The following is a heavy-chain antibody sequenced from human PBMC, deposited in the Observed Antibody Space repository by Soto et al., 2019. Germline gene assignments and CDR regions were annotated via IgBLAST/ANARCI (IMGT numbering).Heavy chain of an antibody. D-gene: IGHD3-3*01. V-gene: IGHV4-31*03. Sequence: QVQLQESGPGLVKPSQTLSLTCTVSGGSISSGDYYWSWIRQHPGKGLEWIGYIYYSGSTYYNPSLKSRVTISVDTSKNQSSLKLSSVTAADPAVYYCARWWSGSRQGFDPWGQGTLVTVSS. J-gene: IGHJ5*02. CDR3: ARWWSGSRQGFDP. CDR1: GGSISSGDYY. CDR2: IYYSGST.